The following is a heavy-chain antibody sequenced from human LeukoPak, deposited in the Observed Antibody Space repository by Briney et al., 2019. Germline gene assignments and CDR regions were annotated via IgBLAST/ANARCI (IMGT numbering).Heavy chain of an antibody. CDR3: STVRTY. J-gene: IGHJ4*02. Sequence: PGGSLRLSCAASGFTSTNAWMNWVRQTPGKGLEWVGRIKTKTDGGAIDYAAPVKGRFTISRDDSKNMLYLQMNSLKTEDTGVYYCSTVRTYWGQGTLVTVSS. CDR1: GFTSTNAW. V-gene: IGHV3-15*01. CDR2: IKTKTDGGAI.